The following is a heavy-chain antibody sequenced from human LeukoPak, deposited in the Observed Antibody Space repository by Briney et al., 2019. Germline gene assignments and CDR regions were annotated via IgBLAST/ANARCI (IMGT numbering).Heavy chain of an antibody. Sequence: SVKVSCKASGGTFISYAISWVRQAPGQGLEWMGGIIPIFGTANYAQKFQGRVTITMDESTSTAYMELSSLRSEDTAVYYCALSILTGYPWDFDYWGQGTLVTVSS. CDR3: ALSILTGYPWDFDY. J-gene: IGHJ4*02. CDR1: GGTFISYA. CDR2: IIPIFGTA. D-gene: IGHD3-9*01. V-gene: IGHV1-69*05.